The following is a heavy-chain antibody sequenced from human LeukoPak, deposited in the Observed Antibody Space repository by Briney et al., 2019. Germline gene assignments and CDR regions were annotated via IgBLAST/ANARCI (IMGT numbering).Heavy chain of an antibody. Sequence: SETLSLTCTISGGSISSSSYYWGWIRQPPGKGLEWIGSIYYSGSTYYNPSLKSRVTISVDTSKNQFSLKLSSVTAADTAVYYCAREGGYYDSDLSDYWGQGTLVTVSS. D-gene: IGHD3-22*01. J-gene: IGHJ4*02. CDR2: IYYSGST. CDR3: AREGGYYDSDLSDY. V-gene: IGHV4-39*07. CDR1: GGSISSSSYY.